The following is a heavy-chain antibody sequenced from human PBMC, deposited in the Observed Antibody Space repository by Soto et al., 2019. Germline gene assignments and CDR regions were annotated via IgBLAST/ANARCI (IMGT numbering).Heavy chain of an antibody. CDR2: INPSGGST. D-gene: IGHD2-15*01. CDR3: ARDACSGGSCYSDNWFDP. J-gene: IGHJ5*02. CDR1: GYTFTSYY. V-gene: IGHV1-46*01. Sequence: ASVKVSCKASGYTFTSYYMHWVRQAPGQGLEWMGIINPSGGSTSYAQKFQGRVTMTRDTSTSTVYMELSSLRSEDTAVYYCARDACSGGSCYSDNWFDPWGQGTLVTVSS.